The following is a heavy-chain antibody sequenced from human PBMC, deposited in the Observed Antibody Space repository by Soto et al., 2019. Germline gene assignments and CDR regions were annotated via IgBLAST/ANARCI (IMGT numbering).Heavy chain of an antibody. CDR2: IKSKTDGGTT. D-gene: IGHD3-22*01. V-gene: IGHV3-15*01. Sequence: GGSLRLSCAASGFTFSNARMSWVRQAPGKGLEWVGRIKSKTDGGTTDYAAPVKGRFAISRDDSKNTLDLQMNSLKTEDTAVYYCTTERDYYDSSGYYFVHAFDIWGQGTMVTVSS. CDR3: TTERDYYDSSGYYFVHAFDI. CDR1: GFTFSNAR. J-gene: IGHJ3*02.